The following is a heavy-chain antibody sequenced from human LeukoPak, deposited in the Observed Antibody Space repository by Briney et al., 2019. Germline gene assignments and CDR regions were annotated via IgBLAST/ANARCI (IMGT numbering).Heavy chain of an antibody. CDR1: GFTFSSYW. CDR3: ARGYYHYGSATYD. D-gene: IGHD3-10*01. V-gene: IGHV3-74*01. J-gene: IGHJ4*02. CDR2: INSDGSST. Sequence: GGSLRLSCAASGFTFSSYWMHWVRQAPGKGLVWVSRINSDGSSTIYADSVKGRFTISRDNGKNTLYLQMNSLSAEDTAVYSCARGYYHYGSATYDWGQGTLVTVSS.